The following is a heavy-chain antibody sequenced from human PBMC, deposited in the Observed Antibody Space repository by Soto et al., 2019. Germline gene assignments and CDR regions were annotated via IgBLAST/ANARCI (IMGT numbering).Heavy chain of an antibody. V-gene: IGHV4-38-2*01. J-gene: IGHJ4*02. D-gene: IGHD4-17*01. CDR3: ARSGDDYGSYIDY. CDR2: INHSGNT. CDR1: GYSISSGYY. Sequence: SETLSLTCGVSGYSISSGYYWAWVRQPPGKGLEWIGSINHSGNTYYNPSLKSRVTISVDTSKNQVSLKLNSVTAADTAVYYCARSGDDYGSYIDYWGQGTLVTVSS.